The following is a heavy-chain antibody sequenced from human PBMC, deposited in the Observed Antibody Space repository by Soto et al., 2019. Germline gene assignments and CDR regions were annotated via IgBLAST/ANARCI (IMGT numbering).Heavy chain of an antibody. J-gene: IGHJ5*02. CDR3: ARVPDR. V-gene: IGHV4-59*12. Sequence: XXTLSLPCTVSGGSISSYYWSWIRQPPGKGLEWIGYIYYSGSTNYNPSLKSRVTISVDTSKNQFYLKLSSVTAADTAVYYCARVPDRWGQGTLVTVSS. CDR1: GGSISSYY. D-gene: IGHD2-2*01. CDR2: IYYSGST.